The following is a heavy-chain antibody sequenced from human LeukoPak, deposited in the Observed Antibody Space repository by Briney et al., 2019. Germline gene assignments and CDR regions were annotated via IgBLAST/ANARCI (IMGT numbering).Heavy chain of an antibody. V-gene: IGHV3-23*01. Sequence: PGGSLRLSCAASGFTFSDYWMSWVRQAPGKGLEWVSAISGSGGSTYYADSVKGRFTISRDNSKNTLYLQMNSLRAEDTAVYYCAKASAMIVVVSKHFDYWGQGTLVTVSS. CDR2: ISGSGGST. D-gene: IGHD3-22*01. J-gene: IGHJ4*02. CDR3: AKASAMIVVVSKHFDY. CDR1: GFTFSDYW.